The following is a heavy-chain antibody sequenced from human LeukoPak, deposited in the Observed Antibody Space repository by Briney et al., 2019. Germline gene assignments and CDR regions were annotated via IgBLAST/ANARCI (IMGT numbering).Heavy chain of an antibody. D-gene: IGHD3-10*01. V-gene: IGHV4-59*01. CDR1: GGSISSYY. CDR2: IYYSGST. Sequence: SETLSLTCTVSGGSISSYYWSWIRQPPGKGLEWIGYIYYSGSTNYNPSLKSRVTISVDTSKNQFSLKLSPVTAADTAVYYCARYYGSLNYYYYMDVWGKGTTVTVSS. CDR3: ARYYGSLNYYYYMDV. J-gene: IGHJ6*03.